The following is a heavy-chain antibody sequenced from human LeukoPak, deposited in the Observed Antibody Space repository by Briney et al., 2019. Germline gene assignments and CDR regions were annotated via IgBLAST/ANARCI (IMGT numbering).Heavy chain of an antibody. CDR2: IIPIFGTA. Sequence: ASVKVSCKASGGTFSSYAISWVRQAPGQGLEWMGGIIPIFGTANYAQKFQGRVTITADKSTSTAYMELSSLRSEDTAVYYCARDREGIAAEFDYWGQGTLVTVSS. D-gene: IGHD6-13*01. CDR1: GGTFSSYA. J-gene: IGHJ4*02. V-gene: IGHV1-69*06. CDR3: ARDREGIAAEFDY.